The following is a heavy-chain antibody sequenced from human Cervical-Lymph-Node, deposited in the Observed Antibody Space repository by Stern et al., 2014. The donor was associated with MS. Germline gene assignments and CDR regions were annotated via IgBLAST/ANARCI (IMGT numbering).Heavy chain of an antibody. CDR1: GGTFSNYA. V-gene: IGHV1-69*01. CDR3: ASLLGRIAVASVDY. CDR2: IMPIFGTA. D-gene: IGHD6-19*01. Sequence: VQLVQSGAEVKKPGSSVKVSCKASGGTFSNYAISWVRQAPGQGLEWMGWIMPIFGTATYAQKFQGRVTITADAPTSTAYMELSSLRSEDTAVYFCASLLGRIAVASVDYWGQGTLVTVSS. J-gene: IGHJ4*02.